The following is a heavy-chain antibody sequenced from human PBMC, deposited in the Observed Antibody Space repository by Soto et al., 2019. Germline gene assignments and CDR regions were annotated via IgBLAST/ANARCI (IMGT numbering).Heavy chain of an antibody. CDR1: GYTFTSYG. Sequence: GASVEVSCKASGYTFTSYGISWVRQAPGQGLEWMGWISAYNGNTNYAQKLQGRVTMTTDTSTSTAYMELRSLRSDDTAVYYCARAVAVAGWYYYYYGMDVWGQGTTVTVS. CDR2: ISAYNGNT. V-gene: IGHV1-18*01. J-gene: IGHJ6*02. D-gene: IGHD6-19*01. CDR3: ARAVAVAGWYYYYYGMDV.